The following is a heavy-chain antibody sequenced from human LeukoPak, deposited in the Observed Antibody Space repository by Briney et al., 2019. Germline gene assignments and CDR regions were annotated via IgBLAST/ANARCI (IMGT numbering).Heavy chain of an antibody. CDR2: IYYSGST. CDR1: GGSISSYY. Sequence: PSETLSLTCTVSGGSISSYYWSWIRQPPGKGLEWIGYIYYSGSTNNNPSLKSRVTISVDTSKNQFSLKLSSVTAADTAVYYCARSVGGYSYYHLDYWGQGTLVTVSS. V-gene: IGHV4-59*01. J-gene: IGHJ4*02. D-gene: IGHD5-18*01. CDR3: ARSVGGYSYYHLDY.